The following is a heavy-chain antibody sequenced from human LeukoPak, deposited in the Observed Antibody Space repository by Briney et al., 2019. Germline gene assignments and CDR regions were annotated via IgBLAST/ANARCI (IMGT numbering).Heavy chain of an antibody. Sequence: PGGSLRLSCVASGFTFSWYGMHWVRQAPGKGLEWVSFIRYDGSDKYYGVSVGGRFTISRENSENTLYLKMNSLRGEDTAVYYCAKGKDGSNSGAISWGQGTLVTVSS. D-gene: IGHD5-24*01. CDR2: IRYDGSDK. V-gene: IGHV3-30*02. J-gene: IGHJ5*02. CDR3: AKGKDGSNSGAIS. CDR1: GFTFSWYG.